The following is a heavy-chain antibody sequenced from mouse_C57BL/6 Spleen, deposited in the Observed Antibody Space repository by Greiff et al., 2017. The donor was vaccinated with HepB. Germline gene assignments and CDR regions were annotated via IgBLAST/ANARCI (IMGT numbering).Heavy chain of an antibody. CDR2: IDPSDSYT. J-gene: IGHJ2*01. D-gene: IGHD1-1*01. CDR1: GYTFTSYW. Sequence: VQLQQPGAELVRPGTSVKLSCKASGYTFTSYWMHWVKQRPGQGLEWIGVIDPSDSYTNYNQKFKGKATLTVDTSSSTAYMQLSSLTSEDSAVYYCARREGLLSYYFDYWGQGTTLTVSS. V-gene: IGHV1-59*01. CDR3: ARREGLLSYYFDY.